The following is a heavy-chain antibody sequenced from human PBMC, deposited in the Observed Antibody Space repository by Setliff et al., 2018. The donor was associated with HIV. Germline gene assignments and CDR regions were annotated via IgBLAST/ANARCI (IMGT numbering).Heavy chain of an antibody. Sequence: SETLSLTCAVSGYSISSGYYWGWIRQPPGKGLEWIGSIYHSGSTYYNPSLKSRVTISGDTSKNLFSLEVTSVTAADTAVYFCARPVSKNFYGMDVWGLGATVTVSS. V-gene: IGHV4-38-2*01. CDR2: IYHSGST. CDR1: GYSISSGYY. CDR3: ARPVSKNFYGMDV. J-gene: IGHJ6*02.